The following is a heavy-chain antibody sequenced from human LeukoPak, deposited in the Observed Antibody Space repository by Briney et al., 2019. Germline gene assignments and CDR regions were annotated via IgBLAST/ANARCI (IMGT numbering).Heavy chain of an antibody. J-gene: IGHJ4*02. D-gene: IGHD4-23*01. Sequence: SVKVSCKASGYTFTSYYMHWVRQAPGQGLEWMGIINPSGGSTSYAQKFQGRVTMTRDTSTSTVYMELSSLRFEDTAVYYCAREVLGKGSFDYWGQGTLVTVSS. CDR1: GYTFTSYY. CDR3: AREVLGKGSFDY. V-gene: IGHV1-46*01. CDR2: INPSGGST.